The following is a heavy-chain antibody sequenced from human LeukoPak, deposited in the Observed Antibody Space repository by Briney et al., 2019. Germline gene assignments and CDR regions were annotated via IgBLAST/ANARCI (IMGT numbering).Heavy chain of an antibody. D-gene: IGHD3-9*01. J-gene: IGHJ3*02. Sequence: PGRSLRLSCAASGFTFSSYAMHWVRQAPGKGLEWVAVISYDGSNKYYADSVKGRFTISRDNSKNTLYLQMNSLRAEDTAVYYCARYFDWENDAFDIWGQGTMVTVSS. CDR1: GFTFSSYA. CDR3: ARYFDWENDAFDI. CDR2: ISYDGSNK. V-gene: IGHV3-30-3*01.